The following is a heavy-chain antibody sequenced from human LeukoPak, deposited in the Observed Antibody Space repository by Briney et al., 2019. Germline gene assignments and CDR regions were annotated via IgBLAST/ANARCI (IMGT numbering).Heavy chain of an antibody. J-gene: IGHJ4*02. CDR1: GFIFRNFG. CDR3: AREPYDFWSGDYFDY. V-gene: IGHV3-23*01. D-gene: IGHD3-3*01. CDR2: ISDSGVTT. Sequence: GGTLRLSCAASGFIFRNFGMTWVRQVPGKGLEWVSPISDSGVTTHYADSVKGRFTISRDNAKNSLYLQMNSLRAEDTAVYYCAREPYDFWSGDYFDYWGQGTLVTVSS.